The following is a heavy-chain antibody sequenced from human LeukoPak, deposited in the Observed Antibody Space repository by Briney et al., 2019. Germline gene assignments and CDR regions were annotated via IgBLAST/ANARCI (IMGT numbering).Heavy chain of an antibody. V-gene: IGHV3-30*18. J-gene: IGHJ4*02. D-gene: IGHD3-10*01. CDR1: GFTLSSYS. CDR3: AKGQLTFSFRAIMDY. CDR2: ISYDGSNK. Sequence: GGSLRLSCAASGFTLSSYSMNWVRQAPGKGLEWVAVISYDGSNKYYADSVKGRFTISRDNSKNTLYLQMNSLRAEDTAVYYCAKGQLTFSFRAIMDYWGQGTLVTVSS.